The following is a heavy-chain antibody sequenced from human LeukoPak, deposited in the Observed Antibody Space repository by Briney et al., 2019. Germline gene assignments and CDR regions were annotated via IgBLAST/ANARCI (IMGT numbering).Heavy chain of an antibody. V-gene: IGHV3-30*04. J-gene: IGHJ4*02. Sequence: PGGSLRLSCAASGFTFSSYAMHWVRQAPGKGLEWVAVISYDGSNKYYTDSVKGRFTISRDNSKNTLYLQMNSLRAEDTAVYYCGRSAGYCSSASCYYYDYWGQGTLVTVSS. D-gene: IGHD2-2*01. CDR2: ISYDGSNK. CDR3: GRSAGYCSSASCYYYDY. CDR1: GFTFSSYA.